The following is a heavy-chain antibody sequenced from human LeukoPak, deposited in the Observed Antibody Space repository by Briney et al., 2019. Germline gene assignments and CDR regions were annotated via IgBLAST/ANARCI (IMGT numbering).Heavy chain of an antibody. CDR1: GYTFTSYG. CDR2: ISTYNGNT. Sequence: ASVKVSCKASGYTFTSYGISWVRQAPGQGLEWMGWISTYNGNTNYAQKLQGRVTMTTDTSTSTAYMELRSLRSDDTAVYYCARDYYDSSNYRFDYWGQGTLVTVSS. J-gene: IGHJ4*02. CDR3: ARDYYDSSNYRFDY. V-gene: IGHV1-18*01. D-gene: IGHD3-22*01.